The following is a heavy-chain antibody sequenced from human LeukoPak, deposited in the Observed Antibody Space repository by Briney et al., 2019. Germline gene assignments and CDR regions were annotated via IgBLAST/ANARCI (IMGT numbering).Heavy chain of an antibody. CDR1: GYTFTGYY. V-gene: IGHV1-2*02. Sequence: ASVKVSCKASGYTFTGYYMHWVRQAPGQGLEWMGWINPNSGGTNYAQKFQGRVTMTRDTSISTAYMELSRLRSDDTAVYYCARIARDDSSGYYNLSFDYWGQGTLVTVSS. D-gene: IGHD3-22*01. J-gene: IGHJ4*02. CDR2: INPNSGGT. CDR3: ARIARDDSSGYYNLSFDY.